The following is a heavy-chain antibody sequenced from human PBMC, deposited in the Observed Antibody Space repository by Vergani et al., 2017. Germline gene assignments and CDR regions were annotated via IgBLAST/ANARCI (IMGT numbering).Heavy chain of an antibody. CDR2: ISVNNGNT. Sequence: QVQLVQSGAEVKKPGASVKVSCKTSGYTFINYGVSWVRQAPGQGLEWMGWISVNNGNTNYAQKFRGRVTLTTDASTSTAYMEVRSLTPDDTAVYYCARSDYGDAAGEYFQHWGQGTRVTVSS. D-gene: IGHD4-17*01. CDR3: ARSDYGDAAGEYFQH. CDR1: GYTFINYG. V-gene: IGHV1-18*01. J-gene: IGHJ1*01.